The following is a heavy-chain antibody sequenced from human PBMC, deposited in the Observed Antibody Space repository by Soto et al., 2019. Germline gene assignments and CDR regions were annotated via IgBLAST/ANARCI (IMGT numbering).Heavy chain of an antibody. CDR1: GGSISTTTYY. Sequence: QLQLQGSGPGLVKPSETLSLTCTVSGGSISTTTYYWGWVRQPPGKGLEWIGNIYYTGRTYYNPSLKSRVTISVDTSNNRFSLRLNSVTAADTAVYYCATHRRYSSGWYYYGMDVWGQGTTVTVSS. D-gene: IGHD6-25*01. CDR3: ATHRRYSSGWYYYGMDV. J-gene: IGHJ6*02. CDR2: IYYTGRT. V-gene: IGHV4-39*01.